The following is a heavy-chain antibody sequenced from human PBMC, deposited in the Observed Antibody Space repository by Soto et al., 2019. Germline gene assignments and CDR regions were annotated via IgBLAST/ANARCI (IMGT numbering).Heavy chain of an antibody. Sequence: PWGSLRLSCAASVFTFEDSTMHWVRQAPVNGLEWVSGISWNGGVIGYADSMRGRFTISRDNAKNSLYLQMNNLRSEDTALYYRAKAPLDQYSLDVWGQGTTVTVSS. V-gene: IGHV3-9*01. CDR3: AKAPLDQYSLDV. J-gene: IGHJ6*02. CDR1: VFTFEDST. D-gene: IGHD1-1*01. CDR2: ISWNGGVI.